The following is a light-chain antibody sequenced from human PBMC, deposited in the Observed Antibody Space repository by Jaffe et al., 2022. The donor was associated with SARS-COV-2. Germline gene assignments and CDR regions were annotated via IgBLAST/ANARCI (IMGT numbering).Light chain of an antibody. Sequence: QSALTQPASVSGSPRQSITISCTGTSSDVGSYDYVSWYQQHPGKAPKLMIYDVNNRPSGVSNRFSASKSGNTASLTISGLQAEDEADYYCSSYTSSNTWVFGGGTKLTVL. V-gene: IGLV2-14*03. CDR2: DVN. CDR1: SSDVGSYDY. J-gene: IGLJ3*02. CDR3: SSYTSSNTWV.